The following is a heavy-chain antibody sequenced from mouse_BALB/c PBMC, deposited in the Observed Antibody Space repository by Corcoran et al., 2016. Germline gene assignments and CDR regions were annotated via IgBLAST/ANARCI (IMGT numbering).Heavy chain of an antibody. V-gene: IGHV1-39*01. CDR3: ARHYGNYDYAMDY. J-gene: IGHJ4*01. CDR1: GYSFTDYI. CDR2: INPYYGST. D-gene: IGHD2-1*01. Sequence: EIQLQQTGPELVKPGASVKISRKASGYSFTDYIMLWVKQSHGKSLEWIGNINPYYGSTSYNLKFKGKATLTVDKSSSTAYMQLNSLTSEDSAVYYCARHYGNYDYAMDYWGQGTSVTVSS.